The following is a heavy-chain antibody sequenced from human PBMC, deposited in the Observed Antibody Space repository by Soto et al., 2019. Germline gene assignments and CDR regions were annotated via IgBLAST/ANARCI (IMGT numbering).Heavy chain of an antibody. CDR1: GFTFSSYG. V-gene: IGHV3-33*01. CDR2: IWYDGSNK. CDR3: ARDHYGGIGSYYGMDV. J-gene: IGHJ6*02. Sequence: PGGSLRLSCAASGFTFSSYGMHWVRQAPGKGLEWVAVIWYDGSNKYYADSVKGRFTISRDNSKNTLYLQMNSLRAEDTAVYYCARDHYGGIGSYYGMDVWGQGTTVTVSS. D-gene: IGHD3-10*01.